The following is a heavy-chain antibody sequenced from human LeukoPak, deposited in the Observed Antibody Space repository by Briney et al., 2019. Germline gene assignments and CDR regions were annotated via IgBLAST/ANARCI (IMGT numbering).Heavy chain of an antibody. CDR1: GGSISSYY. CDR3: ARDGSGSYQEYFDY. CDR2: IYTSGST. J-gene: IGHJ4*02. V-gene: IGHV4-4*07. D-gene: IGHD1-26*01. Sequence: PSETLSLTCTVSGGSISSYYWSWIRQPAGKGLEWIGRIYTSGSTNYNPSLKSRVTMSVDTSKNQISLKLSSVTAADTAVYYCARDGSGSYQEYFDYWGQGTLVTVSS.